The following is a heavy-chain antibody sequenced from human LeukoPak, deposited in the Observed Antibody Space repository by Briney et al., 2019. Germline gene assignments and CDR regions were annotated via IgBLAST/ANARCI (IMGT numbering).Heavy chain of an antibody. CDR1: GGSISSYY. Sequence: SETLSLTCTVSGGSISSYYWSWIRQPPGKGLEWMGYICYSGGTNYNPSLKSRVTISVDTSKNQFSLKLSSVTAADTAVYYCARVLKAYYYDSSGPFDYWGQGTLVTVSS. D-gene: IGHD3-22*01. CDR3: ARVLKAYYYDSSGPFDY. V-gene: IGHV4-59*01. J-gene: IGHJ4*02. CDR2: ICYSGGT.